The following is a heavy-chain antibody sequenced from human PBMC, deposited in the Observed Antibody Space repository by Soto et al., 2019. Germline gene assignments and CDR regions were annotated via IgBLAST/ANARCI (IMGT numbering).Heavy chain of an antibody. CDR2: ISAYNGNT. CDR1: GYTFTGYG. D-gene: IGHD6-19*01. Sequence: ASVKVSCKASGYTFTGYGFSWVRQAPGQGLEWMGWISAYNGNTNYAQKFQGRVTMTTDTFTSTAYMELRSLRSDDTAVYYCARVPGPITVAGPFDYWGQGTLVTVSS. CDR3: ARVPGPITVAGPFDY. V-gene: IGHV1-18*01. J-gene: IGHJ4*02.